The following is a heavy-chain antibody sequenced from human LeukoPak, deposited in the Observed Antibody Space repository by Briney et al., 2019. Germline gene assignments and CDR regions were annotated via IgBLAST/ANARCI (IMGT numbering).Heavy chain of an antibody. D-gene: IGHD5-12*01. CDR2: IYTSGST. CDR3: ARTWLRWSFDL. Sequence: SQTLSLTCTVSGGSISSGSYYWSWIRQPAGKGLEWIGRIYTSGSTNYNPSLKSRVTISVDTSKNQFSLKLSSVTAADTAVYYCARTWLRWSFDLWGRGTLVTVSS. V-gene: IGHV4-61*02. J-gene: IGHJ2*01. CDR1: GGSISSGSYY.